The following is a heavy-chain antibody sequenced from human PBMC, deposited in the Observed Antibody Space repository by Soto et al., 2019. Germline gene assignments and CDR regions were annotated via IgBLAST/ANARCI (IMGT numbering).Heavy chain of an antibody. CDR3: ARAGDYQAAFDY. D-gene: IGHD4-17*01. Sequence: QVQLVESGGGVVQPGRSLRLSCAASGFTFSSYGMHWVRQAPGKGLEWVAVIWYDGSNKYYADSVKGRFTISRDNSKNTLYLQMNSLRAEDTAVYYCARAGDYQAAFDYWGQGTLVTVSS. CDR2: IWYDGSNK. CDR1: GFTFSSYG. J-gene: IGHJ4*02. V-gene: IGHV3-33*01.